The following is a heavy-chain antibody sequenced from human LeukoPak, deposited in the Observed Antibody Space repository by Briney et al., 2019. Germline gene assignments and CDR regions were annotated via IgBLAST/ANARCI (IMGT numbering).Heavy chain of an antibody. J-gene: IGHJ4*02. CDR1: GYTFTGYY. CDR3: AGYRYCSSTSCSRIFDY. V-gene: IGHV1-2*06. Sequence: ASVKVSCKASGYTFTGYYMHWVRQAPGQGLEWMGRINPNSGGTNYAQKFQGRVTMTRDTSISTAYMELSRLRSDDTAVYYCAGYRYCSSTSCSRIFDYWGQGTLVTVSS. D-gene: IGHD2-2*01. CDR2: INPNSGGT.